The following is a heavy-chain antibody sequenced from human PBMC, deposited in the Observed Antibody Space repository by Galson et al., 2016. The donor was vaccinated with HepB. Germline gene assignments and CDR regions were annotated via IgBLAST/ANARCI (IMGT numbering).Heavy chain of an antibody. Sequence: SLRLSCAASGFIVSENWVTWVRQVPGKGLEWVATIRPDGSDKYPVDSVKGRSSSSRDNAKNSLYLQMNSLRAEDTAIYYCTRDLGYYRLDNWGQGTLVIVSP. CDR2: IRPDGSDK. D-gene: IGHD3-22*01. CDR3: TRDLGYYRLDN. J-gene: IGHJ4*02. V-gene: IGHV3-7*01. CDR1: GFIVSENW.